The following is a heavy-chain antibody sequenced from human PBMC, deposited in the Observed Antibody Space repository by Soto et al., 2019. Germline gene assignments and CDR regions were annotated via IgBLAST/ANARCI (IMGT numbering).Heavy chain of an antibody. CDR1: GGSISSSSYY. J-gene: IGHJ4*02. CDR3: ARESGSYCRVIDY. D-gene: IGHD1-26*01. Sequence: QLQLQESGPGLVKPSETLSLTCTVSGGSISSSSYYWGWIRQPPGKGLEWIGSIYYSGSTYYNPSLKSRVTIAVDTSKNQFSLKLSSVTAADTAVYYCARESGSYCRVIDYWGQGTLVTVSS. CDR2: IYYSGST. V-gene: IGHV4-39*02.